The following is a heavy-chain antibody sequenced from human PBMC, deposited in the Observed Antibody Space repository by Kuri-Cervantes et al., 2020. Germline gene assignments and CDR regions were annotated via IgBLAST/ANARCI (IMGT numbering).Heavy chain of an antibody. Sequence: LRLSCAVSGGSISSGGYSWSWIRQPPGKGLEWIGYIYHSGSTYYNPSLKSRVTISVDTSKNQFSLKLSSVTAADTAVYYCAREGISGSYGYYDYWGQGTLVTVSS. J-gene: IGHJ4*02. V-gene: IGHV4-30-2*01. CDR2: IYHSGST. D-gene: IGHD1-26*01. CDR1: GGSISSGGYS. CDR3: AREGISGSYGYYDY.